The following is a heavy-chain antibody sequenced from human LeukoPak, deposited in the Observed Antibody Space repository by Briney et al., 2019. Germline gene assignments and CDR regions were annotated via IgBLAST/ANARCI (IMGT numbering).Heavy chain of an antibody. V-gene: IGHV5-51*01. CDR2: INPGDSTT. J-gene: IGHJ4*02. Sequence: GESLKISCKGSGYSFTTYWIGWVRQMPGKGLEWMGIINPGDSTTKYSPSFQGQVTISADKSISTAYLQWSSLKASDTAMYYCARHRPRNSIAVADYDYWGQGTLVTVSS. D-gene: IGHD6-19*01. CDR3: ARHRPRNSIAVADYDY. CDR1: GYSFTTYW.